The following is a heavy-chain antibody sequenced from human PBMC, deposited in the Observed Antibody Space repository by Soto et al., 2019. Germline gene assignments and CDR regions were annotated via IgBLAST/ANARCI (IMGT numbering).Heavy chain of an antibody. CDR2: IFPADSDT. D-gene: IGHD2-15*01. J-gene: IGHJ4*02. CDR3: ATPYRDFDY. CDR1: GYSFTTYW. Sequence: PGESLKISCTGSGYSFTTYWIGWVRQMPGKGLEWMGIIFPADSDTKYSPSFQGQVTISADRSISTAYLQWRSLKASDTAMYYCATPYRDFDYWGQGTLVTVSS. V-gene: IGHV5-51*01.